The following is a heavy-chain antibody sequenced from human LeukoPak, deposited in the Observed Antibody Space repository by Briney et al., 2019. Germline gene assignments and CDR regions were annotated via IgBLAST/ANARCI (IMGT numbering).Heavy chain of an antibody. V-gene: IGHV3-30*18. J-gene: IGHJ3*02. CDR3: AKGRVDYYDSSDAFDI. CDR1: GFTFTSYG. Sequence: GSLRLSCAASGFTFTSYGMHRVCQAPGKGLEWVAVISYDGNNKYYADSVKGRFTISRDNSKNTLFLQMNSLRAEDTAVYYCAKGRVDYYDSSDAFDIWGQGTMVTVSS. D-gene: IGHD3-22*01. CDR2: ISYDGNNK.